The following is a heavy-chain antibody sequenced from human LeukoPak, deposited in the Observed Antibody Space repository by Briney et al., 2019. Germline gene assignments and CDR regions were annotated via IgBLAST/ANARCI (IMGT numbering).Heavy chain of an antibody. D-gene: IGHD4-17*01. CDR1: GGTFSSYA. CDR3: ARDLGDYGDYVSDY. V-gene: IGHV1-69*04. CDR2: IIPILGIA. Sequence: ASVKVSCKASGGTFSSYAIRWVRQAPGQGLDWMGRIIPILGIANYAQKLQGRVTMTTDTSTSTAYMELRSLRSDDTAVYYCARDLGDYGDYVSDYWGQGTLVTVSS. J-gene: IGHJ4*02.